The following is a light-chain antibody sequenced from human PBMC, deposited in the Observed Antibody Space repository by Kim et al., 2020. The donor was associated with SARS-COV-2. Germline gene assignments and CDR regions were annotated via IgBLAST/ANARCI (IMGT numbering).Light chain of an antibody. CDR1: QSISSY. CDR3: QEYNNWPALS. J-gene: IGKJ4*01. V-gene: IGKV3D-15*01. CDR2: DAS. Sequence: SPGERATLSCRASQSISSYLAWYQQKPGQAPRLLISDASNRATGIPARFSGSGSGTEFTLTISSLQSEDSAVYYCQEYNNWPALSFGGGTKVDIK.